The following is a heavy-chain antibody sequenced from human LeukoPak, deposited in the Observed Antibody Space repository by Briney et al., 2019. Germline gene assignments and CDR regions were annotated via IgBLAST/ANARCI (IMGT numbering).Heavy chain of an antibody. Sequence: PSETLSLTCTVSGGSISSYYWSWIRQPPGKGLEWIGYIYYSGSTNYNPSLKSRVTISVDTSKNQFSLKLSSVTAADTAVYYCARVCRPNTARITMVRGGLYWYFDLWGRGTLVTVSS. CDR1: GGSISSYY. CDR2: IYYSGST. D-gene: IGHD3-10*01. V-gene: IGHV4-59*01. CDR3: ARVCRPNTARITMVRGGLYWYFDL. J-gene: IGHJ2*01.